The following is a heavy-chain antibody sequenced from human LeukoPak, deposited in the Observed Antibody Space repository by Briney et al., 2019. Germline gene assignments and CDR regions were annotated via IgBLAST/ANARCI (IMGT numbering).Heavy chain of an antibody. CDR1: GGSISSYY. Sequence: SETLSLTCTVSGGSISSYYWSWIRQPAGKGLEWIGRIYTSGSTNYNPSLKSRVTMSVDTSKNQFSLKLSSVTAADTAVYYCARSIAAAAPGKNYYYYYMDVWGKGTTVTISS. V-gene: IGHV4-4*07. J-gene: IGHJ6*03. CDR2: IYTSGST. CDR3: ARSIAAAAPGKNYYYYYMDV. D-gene: IGHD6-13*01.